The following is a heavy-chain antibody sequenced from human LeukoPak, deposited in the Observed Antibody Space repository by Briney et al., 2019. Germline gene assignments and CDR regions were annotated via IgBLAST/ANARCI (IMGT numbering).Heavy chain of an antibody. CDR2: ISSSSSTI. J-gene: IGHJ4*02. D-gene: IGHD3-10*01. Sequence: GGSLRLSCAASGFTFSSYSINWVRQAPGKGLEWVSYISSSSSTIYYADSVKGRFTISRDNAKNSLYLQMNSLRAEDAAVYFCTRGGVDYWGQGTLVTVSS. CDR3: TRGGVDY. CDR1: GFTFSSYS. V-gene: IGHV3-48*01.